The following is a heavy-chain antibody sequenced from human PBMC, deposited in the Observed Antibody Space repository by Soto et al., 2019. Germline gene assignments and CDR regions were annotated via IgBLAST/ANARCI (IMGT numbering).Heavy chain of an antibody. J-gene: IGHJ4*02. D-gene: IGHD2-15*01. CDR3: ASRLPGRVSGQGY. CDR2: ICYSGST. V-gene: IGHV4-59*08. Sequence: SETLSLTCTVSGDSITSYCWSWIRQPPEKGLEWIGQICYSGSTTYNPSLKSRVTISVDTSKNQFSLKLSSVTAADTAVYYCASRLPGRVSGQGYWGQGTLVTVSS. CDR1: GDSITSYC.